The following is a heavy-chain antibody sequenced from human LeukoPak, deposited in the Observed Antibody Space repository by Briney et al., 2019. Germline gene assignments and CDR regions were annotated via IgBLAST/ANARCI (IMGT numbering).Heavy chain of an antibody. CDR2: INSDGSST. Sequence: AGGSLRLSCAASGFTFSSSWMHWVRHAPGKGLVWVSRINSDGSSTNYADSVKGRFTISGDKAKNSLYLQMNSLRVEDTAVYYCARDYKYAFDNWGQGTLVTVSS. CDR1: GFTFSSSW. CDR3: ARDYKYAFDN. V-gene: IGHV3-74*01. D-gene: IGHD5-24*01. J-gene: IGHJ4*02.